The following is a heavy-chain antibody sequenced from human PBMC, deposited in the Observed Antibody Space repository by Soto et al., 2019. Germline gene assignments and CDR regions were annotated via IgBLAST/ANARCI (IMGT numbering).Heavy chain of an antibody. Sequence: QVPLQESGPGLVKPSENLSLTCTVSGDSMSPFYWNWIRQSPGKGLEWIGYIYYSGNTNYNPSLKSRVAISVDTSKNPFYLKLSSVTAADTAVYYCARGVYDYWSGYYAGSGLDVWGQGTTVTVS. J-gene: IGHJ6*02. CDR2: IYYSGNT. CDR1: GDSMSPFY. D-gene: IGHD3-3*01. CDR3: ARGVYDYWSGYYAGSGLDV. V-gene: IGHV4-59*13.